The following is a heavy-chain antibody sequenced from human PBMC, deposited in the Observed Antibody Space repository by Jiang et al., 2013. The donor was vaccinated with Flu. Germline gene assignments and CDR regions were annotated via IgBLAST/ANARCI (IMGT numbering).Heavy chain of an antibody. J-gene: IGHJ2*01. V-gene: IGHV3-33*01. D-gene: IGHD3-22*01. CDR2: IWYDGSEK. CDR1: GFTFSRYG. Sequence: VQLVESGGGVVQPGRSLRLSCVASGFTFSRYGMHWVRQAPGEGLEWVAVIWYDGSEKYYGDSVKGRFSISRDNSKNTVDLQMNTLRGEDTAVYYCVRDPQINEYDSSGY. CDR3: VRDPQINEYDSSGY.